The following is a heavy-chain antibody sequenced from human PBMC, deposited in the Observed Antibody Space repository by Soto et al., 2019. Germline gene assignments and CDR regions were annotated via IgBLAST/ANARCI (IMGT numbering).Heavy chain of an antibody. Sequence: QVQLQESGPGLGKPSETLSLTCTVSGGSMRSYSWSWFRRPPGGRLEWMGCISYTGSADCSPSLTGRISMSVDTSKSQFSLKLNSVTAAATAVYYCLRSHGGYWGQGIQVTVSS. V-gene: IGHV4-59*03. CDR2: ISYTGSA. J-gene: IGHJ4*02. CDR3: LRSHGGY. CDR1: GGSMRSYS.